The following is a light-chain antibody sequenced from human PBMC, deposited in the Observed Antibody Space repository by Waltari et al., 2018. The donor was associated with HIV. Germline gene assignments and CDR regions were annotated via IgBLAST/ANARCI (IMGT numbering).Light chain of an antibody. CDR3: HQYGGSPRT. V-gene: IGKV3-20*01. Sequence: EIVLMQSPDTLSFSPGERATLSCRASPSVARTYLTRYQQKPGQAPRLLIFGASRRATGIPDRFSGSGSGTDFTLTISRLEPEDFAVYFCHQYGGSPRTFGQGPKLEI. J-gene: IGKJ2*01. CDR2: GAS. CDR1: PSVARTY.